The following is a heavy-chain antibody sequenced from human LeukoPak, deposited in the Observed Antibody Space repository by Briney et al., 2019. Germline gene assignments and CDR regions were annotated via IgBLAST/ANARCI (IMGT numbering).Heavy chain of an antibody. CDR3: AKEFECTYDDCPLYH. CDR2: INPSGGST. J-gene: IGHJ5*02. CDR1: GYTFTGYY. Sequence: ASVKVSCKASGYTFTGYYMHWVRQAPGQGLEWMGIINPSGGSTSYAQKFQGRVTMTRDMSTSTVYMELSSLRSEDTAVYYCAKEFECTYDDCPLYHWGQGTLVTVSS. V-gene: IGHV1-46*01. D-gene: IGHD4-17*01.